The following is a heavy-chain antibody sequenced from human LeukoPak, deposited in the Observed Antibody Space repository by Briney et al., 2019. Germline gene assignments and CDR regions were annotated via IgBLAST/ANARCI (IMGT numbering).Heavy chain of an antibody. CDR2: INHSEST. CDR3: ARKGGSPFDY. V-gene: IGHV4-34*01. D-gene: IGHD3-16*01. Sequence: SGTLSLTCAVYGGSFSGYYWSWIRQPPGKGLEWIGEINHSESTNYNPSLKSRVTISVDTSKNQFSLKLSSVTAADTGVYYCARKGGSPFDYWGQGTLVTVSS. J-gene: IGHJ4*02. CDR1: GGSFSGYY.